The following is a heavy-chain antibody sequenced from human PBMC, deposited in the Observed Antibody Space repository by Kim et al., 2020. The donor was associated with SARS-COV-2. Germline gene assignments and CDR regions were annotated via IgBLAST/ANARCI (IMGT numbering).Heavy chain of an antibody. CDR3: ARVTPSYYDFWSGYFPEENWFDP. CDR1: GYTFTSYA. V-gene: IGHV7-4-1*02. CDR2: INTNTGNP. J-gene: IGHJ5*02. Sequence: ASVKVSCKASGYTFTSYAMNWVRQAPGQGLEWMGWINTNTGNPTYAQGFTGRFVFSLDTSVSTAYLQISSLKAEDTAVYYCARVTPSYYDFWSGYFPEENWFDPWGQGTLVTVSS. D-gene: IGHD3-3*01.